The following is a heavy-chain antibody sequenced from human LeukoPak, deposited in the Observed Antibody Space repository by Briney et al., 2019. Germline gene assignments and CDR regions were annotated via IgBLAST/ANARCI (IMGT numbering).Heavy chain of an antibody. J-gene: IGHJ4*02. Sequence: PGGSLRLSCAASGFTFSSYTIHCVRQAPGKALECVSSIISSGSYIYYADSVKGRFTISRDNAKNSLYLQMNSLRVEDTAVYYCARDFGGYCSSSNCYLGWLDYWGQGTMVTVSS. CDR1: GFTFSSYT. D-gene: IGHD2-2*01. CDR3: ARDFGGYCSSSNCYLGWLDY. CDR2: IISSGSYI. V-gene: IGHV3-21*03.